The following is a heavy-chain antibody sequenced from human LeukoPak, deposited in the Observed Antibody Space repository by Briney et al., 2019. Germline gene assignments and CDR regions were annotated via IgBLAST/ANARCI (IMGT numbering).Heavy chain of an antibody. V-gene: IGHV3-21*01. J-gene: IGHJ4*02. Sequence: GGSLRLSCAASGFTFSSYSMNWVRQAPGKGLEWVSSISSSSSYIYYADSVKGRFTISRDNAKNSLYLQMNSLRAEDTAVYYCARDGEDIVVVVAATEGTYYFDYWGQGTLVTVSS. CDR1: GFTFSSYS. D-gene: IGHD2-15*01. CDR3: ARDGEDIVVVVAATEGTYYFDY. CDR2: ISSSSSYI.